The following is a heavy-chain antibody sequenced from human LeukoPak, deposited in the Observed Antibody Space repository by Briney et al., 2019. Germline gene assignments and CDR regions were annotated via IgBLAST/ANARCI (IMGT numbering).Heavy chain of an antibody. CDR1: GYTFTSYG. CDR2: ISAYNGNT. Sequence: ASVKVSCKASGYTFTSYGISWVRQAPGQGLEWMGWISAYNGNTNYAQKLQGRVTMTTDTSTSTAYMELRSLRSDDTAVYYCARDQPTMVRGVIRNWFDPWGQGTLVTVSS. CDR3: ARDQPTMVRGVIRNWFDP. J-gene: IGHJ5*02. D-gene: IGHD3-10*01. V-gene: IGHV1-18*01.